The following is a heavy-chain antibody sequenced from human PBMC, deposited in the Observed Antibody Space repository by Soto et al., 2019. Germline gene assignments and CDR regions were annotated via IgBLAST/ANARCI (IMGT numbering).Heavy chain of an antibody. CDR1: GFTFSSYA. V-gene: IGHV3-30-3*01. Sequence: GGSLRLSCAASGFTFSSYAMHWARQAPGKGLEWVAVISYDGSNKYYADSVKGRFTISRDNSKNTLYLQMNSLRAEDTAVYYCARDTYYYYGMAVWGQGTPVTVSS. CDR2: ISYDGSNK. CDR3: ARDTYYYYGMAV. J-gene: IGHJ6*02.